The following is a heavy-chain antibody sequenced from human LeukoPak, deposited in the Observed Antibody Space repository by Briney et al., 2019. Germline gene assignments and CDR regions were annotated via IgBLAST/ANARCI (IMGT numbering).Heavy chain of an antibody. V-gene: IGHV4-39*01. CDR3: ARSVMVIAIDAFDI. J-gene: IGHJ3*02. D-gene: IGHD2-21*01. CDR2: IYYSGST. Sequence: KPSETLSLTRTVSGGSISSSSCYWGWIRQPPGKGLEWIGSIYYSGSTYYNPSLKSRVTISVDTSKNQFSLKLSSVTAADTAVYYCARSVMVIAIDAFDIWGQGTMVTVSS. CDR1: GGSISSSSCY.